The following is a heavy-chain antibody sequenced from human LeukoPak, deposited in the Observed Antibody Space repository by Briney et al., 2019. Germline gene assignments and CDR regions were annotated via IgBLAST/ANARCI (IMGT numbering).Heavy chain of an antibody. J-gene: IGHJ4*02. CDR2: INPNNGDT. CDR3: ARGDGWGWAYFDY. D-gene: IGHD2-21*02. Sequence: ASVKVSCKATGYTFTGYYMHWVRQVPGQGLEWMGRINPNNGDTNYAQKFQGRVTMTMDTSINTAYIELSRLRSDDTAEYYCARGDGWGWAYFDYWGQGTLVTVSS. V-gene: IGHV1-2*06. CDR1: GYTFTGYY.